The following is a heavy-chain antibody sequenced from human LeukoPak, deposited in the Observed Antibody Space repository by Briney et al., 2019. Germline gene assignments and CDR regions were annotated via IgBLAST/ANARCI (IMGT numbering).Heavy chain of an antibody. Sequence: PGTSLRLSCVASGFTFRSHAMSWVRQAPGKGQEWVSSTSGSGDITDYADSVKGRFTISRDNSKNTLYLQMTSLRAEDTAVYYCAKRSGYCSLISCSHLFDSWGQGTLVTVSS. CDR1: GFTFRSHA. J-gene: IGHJ4*02. D-gene: IGHD2-2*01. CDR2: TSGSGDIT. V-gene: IGHV3-23*01. CDR3: AKRSGYCSLISCSHLFDS.